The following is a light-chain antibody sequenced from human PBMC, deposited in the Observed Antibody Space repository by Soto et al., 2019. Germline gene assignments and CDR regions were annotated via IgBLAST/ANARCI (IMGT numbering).Light chain of an antibody. CDR3: QQSYSTLT. Sequence: DIQMTQSPSSLSASVGDRVTIACRASRNVNSYLNWYQQKPGRAPKLLIYGASSLQSGVPSRFSGGGSGTDFTLTISSLQPEDFATYYCQQSYSTLTFGGGTKVEIK. CDR1: RNVNSY. CDR2: GAS. V-gene: IGKV1-39*01. J-gene: IGKJ4*01.